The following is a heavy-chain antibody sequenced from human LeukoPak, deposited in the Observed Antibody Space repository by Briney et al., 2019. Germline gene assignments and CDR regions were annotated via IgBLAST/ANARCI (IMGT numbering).Heavy chain of an antibody. CDR3: AEVESSYCRI. CDR1: GLTFGNYG. Sequence: GVSLRLSCVASGLTFGNYGMNWVRQAPGKGLEWVSSIGGGGYTTYYADSVRGRFTISRDNSKNSMYLQMGSLRAEDTAIYYCAEVESSYCRIWGQGTLVTVSS. J-gene: IGHJ4*02. V-gene: IGHV3-23*01. CDR2: IGGGGYTT. D-gene: IGHD3-10*01.